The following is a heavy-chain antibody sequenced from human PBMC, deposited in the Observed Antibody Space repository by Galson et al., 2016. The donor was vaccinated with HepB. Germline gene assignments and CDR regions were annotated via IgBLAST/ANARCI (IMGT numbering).Heavy chain of an antibody. D-gene: IGHD2-2*01. CDR1: GFKFDDYA. CDR2: ISWNRGST. J-gene: IGHJ3*02. V-gene: IGHV3-9*01. CDR3: FKGIRCSIISCQDAFDT. Sequence: SLRLSCAGSGFKFDDYAMHWVRQAPGKGLQWVSGISWNRGSTDYADSVKGRFTISRDNAKNSLFLQLNSLRPEDTALYYCFKGIRCSIISCQDAFDTWGQGTMVTVSS.